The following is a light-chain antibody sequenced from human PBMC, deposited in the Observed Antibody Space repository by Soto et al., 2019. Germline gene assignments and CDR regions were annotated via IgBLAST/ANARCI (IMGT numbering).Light chain of an antibody. Sequence: EVVLPQSPATLSLSPGAKAPLSCRASESVSSNLAWYKQKPGQAPSLLIYGASTRATGIPARISGSGSGTEFTLTISSLQSEDFAVYYCQQYNKRRTFGQGTKGDIK. CDR3: QQYNKRRT. CDR1: ESVSSN. CDR2: GAS. V-gene: IGKV3-15*01. J-gene: IGKJ1*01.